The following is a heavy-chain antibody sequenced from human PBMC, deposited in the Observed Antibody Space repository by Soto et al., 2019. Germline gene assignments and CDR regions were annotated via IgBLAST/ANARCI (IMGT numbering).Heavy chain of an antibody. V-gene: IGHV1-18*01. CDR3: ERGVGSGTYYNQYNWFDP. CDR1: GYTFTNYG. D-gene: IGHD3-10*01. J-gene: IGHJ5*02. CDR2: INTYNGNT. Sequence: ASVKVSCKASGYTFTNYGISWVRQAHGQGLEWMGWINTYNGNTNHAQKLQGRVTMTTDTSTSTAYMELRSLRSDDTAVYYCERGVGSGTYYNQYNWFDPWGQGTLVTVSS.